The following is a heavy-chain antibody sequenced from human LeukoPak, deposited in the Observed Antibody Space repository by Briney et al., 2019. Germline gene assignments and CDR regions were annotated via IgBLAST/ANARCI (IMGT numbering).Heavy chain of an antibody. CDR1: GYTFINYG. Sequence: ASVKVSCKASGYTFINYGISWVRQAPGQGLEWMALINTYNGNTNYAENLQGRVTMTTDTSTSTAYMELSSLTSEDTAVYYCASGLGFCSGSDCTNLVKDYYYGMNVWGQGTTVTVSS. D-gene: IGHD2-15*01. J-gene: IGHJ6*02. V-gene: IGHV1-18*01. CDR2: INTYNGNT. CDR3: ASGLGFCSGSDCTNLVKDYYYGMNV.